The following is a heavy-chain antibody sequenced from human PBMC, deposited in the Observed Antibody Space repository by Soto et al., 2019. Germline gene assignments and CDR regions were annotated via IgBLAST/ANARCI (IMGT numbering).Heavy chain of an antibody. CDR2: IYYSGST. CDR1: GGSISSSSYY. Sequence: QLQLQESGPGLVKPSETLSLTCTVSGGSISSSSYYWGWIRQPPGKGLEWIGSIYYSGSTYYNPSLKSRVTISVDTSKNQFSLKLSSVTAADTAVYYCARLRQGVDHNYMDVWGKGTTVTVSS. J-gene: IGHJ6*03. CDR3: ARLRQGVDHNYMDV. V-gene: IGHV4-39*01. D-gene: IGHD2-15*01.